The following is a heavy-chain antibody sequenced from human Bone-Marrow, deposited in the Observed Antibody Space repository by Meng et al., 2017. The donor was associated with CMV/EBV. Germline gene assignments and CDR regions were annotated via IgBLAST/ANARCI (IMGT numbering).Heavy chain of an antibody. CDR2: IRYDGSNK. V-gene: IGHV3-30*02. CDR3: AKDPSFYYYDSSGYLAD. Sequence: GGSLRLSCAASGFTFSSYGMHWVRQAPGKGLEWVAFIRYDGSNKYYADSVKGRFTISRDNSKNTLYLQMNSLRAEDTAVYYCAKDPSFYYYDSSGYLADWGPGQLVHGAS. D-gene: IGHD3-22*01. J-gene: IGHJ4*02. CDR1: GFTFSSYG.